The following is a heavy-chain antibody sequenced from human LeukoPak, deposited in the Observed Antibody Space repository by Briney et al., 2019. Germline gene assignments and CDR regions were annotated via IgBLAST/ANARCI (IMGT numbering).Heavy chain of an antibody. CDR3: ASHRYSGYDRVFDY. CDR2: IYYTGIT. Sequence: SETLSLTCTVSRGSISSYYWTWIRQPPGKGLEWIGDIYYTGITNYIPSLNSRVTISLDTSKNHSSPMLSAGTAADTAAYYCASHRYSGYDRVFDYWGQGTLVTVSS. V-gene: IGHV4-59*08. J-gene: IGHJ4*02. D-gene: IGHD5-12*01. CDR1: RGSISSYY.